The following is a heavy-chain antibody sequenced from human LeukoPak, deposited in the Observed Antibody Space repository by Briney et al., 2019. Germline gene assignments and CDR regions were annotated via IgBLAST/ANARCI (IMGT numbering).Heavy chain of an antibody. Sequence: SETLPLTCSVSGAPISGYYWSWIRQPPGKGLEWIGEINHSGSTNYNPSLKSRVTISVDTSKNQFSLKLSSVTAADTAVYYCARVGYCSGGSCYAIDYWGQGTLVTVSS. CDR3: ARVGYCSGGSCYAIDY. CDR1: GAPISGYY. CDR2: INHSGST. V-gene: IGHV4-34*01. D-gene: IGHD2-15*01. J-gene: IGHJ4*02.